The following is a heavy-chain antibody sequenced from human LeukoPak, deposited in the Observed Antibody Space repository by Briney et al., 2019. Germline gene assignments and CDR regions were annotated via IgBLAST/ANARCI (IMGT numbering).Heavy chain of an antibody. CDR2: IYSSGPT. J-gene: IGHJ3*02. D-gene: IGHD1-14*01. CDR1: GFTVYTHY. Sequence: HPGGSLKLSCAASGFTVYTHYMGWVRQAPGKGLECVSVIYSSGPTYYADSVKGRFTISRDNSKNTLYLQMNSLRAEDTAVYYCAKDLGIIGTTHAFDIRGQGTVSPSLQ. CDR3: AKDLGIIGTTHAFDI. V-gene: IGHV3-53*01.